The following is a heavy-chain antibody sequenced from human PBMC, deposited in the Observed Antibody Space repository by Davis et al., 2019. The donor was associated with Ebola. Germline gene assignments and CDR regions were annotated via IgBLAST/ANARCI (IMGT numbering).Heavy chain of an antibody. Sequence: GGSLRLSCAASGFTSSSYWMSWVRQAPGKGLEWVANRKQDGSEKYYVDSVQGRFTISRDNAKNSLYLQMNSLRAEDTAVYYCARDQEELLLIRGYYDGRDVWGQGATVTVSS. CDR3: ARDQEELLLIRGYYDGRDV. CDR2: RKQDGSEK. J-gene: IGHJ6*02. V-gene: IGHV3-7*01. D-gene: IGHD1-26*01. CDR1: GFTSSSYW.